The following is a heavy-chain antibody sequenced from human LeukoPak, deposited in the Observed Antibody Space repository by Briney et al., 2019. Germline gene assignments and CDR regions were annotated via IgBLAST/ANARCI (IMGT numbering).Heavy chain of an antibody. CDR3: AREERGGSWYDY. CDR2: IGSSSSYI. Sequence: GGSLRLSCAASGFTFSSYSMNWVRQAPGKGLEWVSSIGSSSSYIYYADSVKGRFTISRDNAKNSLYLQMNSLRAEDTAVYYCAREERGGSWYDYWGEGSLLTVSS. J-gene: IGHJ4*02. V-gene: IGHV3-21*01. CDR1: GFTFSSYS. D-gene: IGHD6-13*01.